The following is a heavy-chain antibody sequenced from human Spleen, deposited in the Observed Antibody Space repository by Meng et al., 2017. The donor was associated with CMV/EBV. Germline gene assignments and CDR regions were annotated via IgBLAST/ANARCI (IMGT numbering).Heavy chain of an antibody. V-gene: IGHV3-30*02. J-gene: IGHJ4*02. CDR1: GFTFSSYA. CDR2: IRYDGSNK. D-gene: IGHD4-23*01. Sequence: GGSLRLSCAASGFTFSSYAMHWVRQAPGKGLEWVAFIRYDGSNKHYADSVKGRFTISRDNSKNTLYLQMNSLRADDTAVYYCVKGWQQLGDSWGQGTLVTVSS. CDR3: VKGWQQLGDS.